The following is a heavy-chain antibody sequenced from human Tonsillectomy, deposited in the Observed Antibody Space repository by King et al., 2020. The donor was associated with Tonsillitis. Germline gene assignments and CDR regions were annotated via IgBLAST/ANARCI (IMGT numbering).Heavy chain of an antibody. CDR3: ARGELDQQNWFDP. D-gene: IGHD1/OR15-1a*01. J-gene: IGHJ5*02. CDR1: GDSVSADGAA. CDR2: TYFRSKWIN. V-gene: IGHV6-1*01. Sequence: VQLPQSGPGLVKPAQTLSLTCALSGDSVSADGAAWNWIRQSPSRGLEWLGRTYFRSKWINDYAVSVKGRIIIDPDTSNNQFSLQLTSVTPEDTAVYFCARGELDQQNWFDPWGQGTLVTVSS.